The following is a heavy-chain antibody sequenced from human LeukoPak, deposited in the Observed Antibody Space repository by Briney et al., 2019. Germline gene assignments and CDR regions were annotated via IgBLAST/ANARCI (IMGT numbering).Heavy chain of an antibody. CDR1: GFTFSSYS. V-gene: IGHV3-23*01. CDR2: ISGSGGST. D-gene: IGHD3-3*01. Sequence: PGGSLRLSCAASGFTFSSYSMNWVRQAPGKGLEWVSAISGSGGSTYYAHSVKGRFTISRENPKNKLYLQMNSLRAEDTDVYYCAKALPDYDFWSGYYSHYYYYMDVWGKGTTVTVSS. CDR3: AKALPDYDFWSGYYSHYYYYMDV. J-gene: IGHJ6*03.